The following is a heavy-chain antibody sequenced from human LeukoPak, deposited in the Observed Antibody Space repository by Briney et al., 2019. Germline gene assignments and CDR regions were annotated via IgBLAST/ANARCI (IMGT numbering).Heavy chain of an antibody. J-gene: IGHJ6*02. Sequence: GGSLRLSCFASGFPFSDYLLTWVRQAPGKGLEWVANIKQDGSEKYYVDSVKGRFTISRDNAKNSLYLQMNSLRAEDTAVYYCARDVYYAMDVWGQGTTVTVSS. CDR2: IKQDGSEK. V-gene: IGHV3-7*03. CDR1: GFPFSDYL. CDR3: ARDVYYAMDV.